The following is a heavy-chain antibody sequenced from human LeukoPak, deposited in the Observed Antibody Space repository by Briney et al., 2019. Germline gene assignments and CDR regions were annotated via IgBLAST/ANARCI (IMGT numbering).Heavy chain of an antibody. CDR3: ARVGYSSRTYSWFDP. V-gene: IGHV1-2*02. Sequence: ASVKVSCKASGYTFTGYYMHWVRQAPGQGLEWMGWINPNSGGTNYAQKFQGRVTMTRDTSISTAYMELSRLRSDDTAVYYCARVGYSSRTYSWFDPWGQGTLVTVSS. CDR1: GYTFTGYY. CDR2: INPNSGGT. J-gene: IGHJ5*02. D-gene: IGHD5-18*01.